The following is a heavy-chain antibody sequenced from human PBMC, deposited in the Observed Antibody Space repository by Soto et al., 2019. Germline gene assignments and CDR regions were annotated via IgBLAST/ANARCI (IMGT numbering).Heavy chain of an antibody. J-gene: IGHJ5*02. V-gene: IGHV3-30-3*01. CDR2: ISHDGRIE. CDR1: GFTFSTFA. Sequence: GALRLSCAASGFTFSTFALHWVRQAPGEGLEWVALISHDGRIEKYADSVKGRFIISRDNSKNTLYMQMDSLRLEDTGVYYCARDGLPDDFRSGGYWFDPWGQGTQVTVSS. CDR3: ARDGLPDDFRSGGYWFDP. D-gene: IGHD3-3*01.